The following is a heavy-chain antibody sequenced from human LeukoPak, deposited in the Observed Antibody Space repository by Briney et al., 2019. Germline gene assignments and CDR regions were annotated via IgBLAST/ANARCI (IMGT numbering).Heavy chain of an antibody. CDR2: IYYSGST. Sequence: KSSETLSLTCTVSGGSISSSSYYWGWIRQPPGKGLEWIGSIYYSGSTYYNPSLKSRVTISVDTSKNQFSLKLSSVTAADTAVYHCAMTGFYYGDYVSDYWGQGTLVTVSS. V-gene: IGHV4-39*01. J-gene: IGHJ4*02. D-gene: IGHD4-17*01. CDR3: AMTGFYYGDYVSDY. CDR1: GGSISSSSYY.